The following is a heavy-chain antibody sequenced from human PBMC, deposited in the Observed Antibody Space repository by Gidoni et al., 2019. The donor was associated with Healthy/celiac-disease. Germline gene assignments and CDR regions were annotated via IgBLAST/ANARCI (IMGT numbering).Heavy chain of an antibody. CDR3: TTDFITMVRGVISFFDY. J-gene: IGHJ4*02. CDR1: GFTFSNAR. CDR2: IKSKTDGGTT. V-gene: IGHV3-15*01. D-gene: IGHD3-10*01. Sequence: EVQLVASVGGLVKPGGSLRLSCAASGFTFSNARLSWVRQAPGKGLEWVGRIKSKTDGGTTDYAAPVKGRFTISRDDSKNTLYLQMNSLKTEDTAVYCCTTDFITMVRGVISFFDYWGQGTLVTVSS.